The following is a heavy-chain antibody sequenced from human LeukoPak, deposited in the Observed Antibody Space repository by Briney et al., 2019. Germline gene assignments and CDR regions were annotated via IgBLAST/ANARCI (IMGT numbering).Heavy chain of an antibody. CDR3: ARDHSAMPSY. J-gene: IGHJ4*02. Sequence: GGSLRLSCAASGFTFSSYNFHWLRQAPGKGLEWLTVISYDGSYTSYGASVKGRFTVSRDNSQNTLYLQMNGLRAEDTVLYYCARDHSAMPSYWGQGTLVTVSS. CDR1: GFTFSSYN. CDR2: ISYDGSYT. V-gene: IGHV3-30*03. D-gene: IGHD2-2*01.